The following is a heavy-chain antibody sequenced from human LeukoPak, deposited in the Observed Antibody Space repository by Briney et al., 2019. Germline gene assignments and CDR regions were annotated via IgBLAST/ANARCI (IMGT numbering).Heavy chain of an antibody. CDR1: AGSISSGSYD. CDR2: IYTSGST. CDR3: ARLSSGYTYYFDY. Sequence: SETLSLTCTVSAGSISSGSYDWSWIRQPAGKGLEWIGRIYTSGSTNYNPSLKSRVTISVTTSKNQFSLEVSSVTAADTAVYYCARLSSGYTYYFDYWGQGTLVTVSS. D-gene: IGHD3-22*01. V-gene: IGHV4-61*02. J-gene: IGHJ4*02.